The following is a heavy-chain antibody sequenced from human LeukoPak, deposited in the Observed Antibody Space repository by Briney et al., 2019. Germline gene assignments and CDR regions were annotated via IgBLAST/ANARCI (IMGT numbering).Heavy chain of an antibody. CDR2: IYYSGST. Sequence: SETLSLTCTVSGGSISSSSSYWGWIRQPPGKGLEWIGSIYYSGSTYYNPSLKSRVTISVDTSKNHFSLKLSSVTAADTAVYYCARGFLGDYFGSGSYYVFDYWGQGTLVTVSS. CDR3: ARGFLGDYFGSGSYYVFDY. V-gene: IGHV4-39*02. CDR1: GGSISSSSSY. J-gene: IGHJ4*02. D-gene: IGHD3-10*01.